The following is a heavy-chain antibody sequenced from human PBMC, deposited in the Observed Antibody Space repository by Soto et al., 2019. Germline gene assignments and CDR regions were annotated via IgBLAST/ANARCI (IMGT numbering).Heavy chain of an antibody. Sequence: LRLSCAASEFTFSTHGIHWVRQAPGKGLEWVGVISNDGSTKYYADSVKGRFTISRDNSKNTLYLQMNSLRAEDTAVYYCVKDNSAAGSDYWGQGTLVTVSS. D-gene: IGHD6-13*01. V-gene: IGHV3-30*18. CDR1: EFTFSTHG. CDR3: VKDNSAAGSDY. CDR2: ISNDGSTK. J-gene: IGHJ4*02.